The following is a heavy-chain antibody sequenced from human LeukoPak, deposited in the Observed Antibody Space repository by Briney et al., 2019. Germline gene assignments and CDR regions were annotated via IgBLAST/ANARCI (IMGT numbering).Heavy chain of an antibody. CDR2: IKQDGSEK. Sequence: GGSLRLSCAASGFTFSSYWISWVRQAPGKGLEWVANIKQDGSEKYYVDSVKGRFTFSRDNAKNSLYLQMNSLRAEDTAVYYCARGRSVLRFLEWSPSYYYYMDVWGKGTTVTVSS. CDR3: ARGRSVLRFLEWSPSYYYYMDV. D-gene: IGHD3-3*01. CDR1: GFTFSSYW. V-gene: IGHV3-7*04. J-gene: IGHJ6*03.